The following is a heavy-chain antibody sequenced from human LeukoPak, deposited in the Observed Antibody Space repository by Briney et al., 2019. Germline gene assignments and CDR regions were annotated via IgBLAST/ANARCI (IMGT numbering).Heavy chain of an antibody. V-gene: IGHV3-21*01. CDR1: GSTLGSYS. CDR3: ARAWDV. J-gene: IGHJ6*04. Sequence: GGSLRLSCAPSGSTLGSYSMNWVRQVPGKGLEWVSSISSSSSYIYYADSVKGRFTISRDNAKNSLYLQMTSLRAEDTAVYYCARAWDVWGKGTTVTVSS. CDR2: ISSSSSYI.